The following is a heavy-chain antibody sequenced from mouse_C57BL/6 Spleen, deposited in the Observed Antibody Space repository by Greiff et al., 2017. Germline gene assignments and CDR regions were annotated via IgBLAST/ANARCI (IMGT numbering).Heavy chain of an antibody. CDR1: GYAFSSYW. CDR2: IYPGDGDT. CDR3: ARKGYGSSYVYYFDY. Sequence: VQLQESGAELVKPGASVKISCKASGYAFSSYWMNWVKQRPGKGLERIGQIYPGDGDTNYNGKFKGKATLTADKSSSTAYMQLSSLTSEDSAVYFCARKGYGSSYVYYFDYWGQGTTLTVSS. D-gene: IGHD1-1*01. V-gene: IGHV1-80*01. J-gene: IGHJ2*01.